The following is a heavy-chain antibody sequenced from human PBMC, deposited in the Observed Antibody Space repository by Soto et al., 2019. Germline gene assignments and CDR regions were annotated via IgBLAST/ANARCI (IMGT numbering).Heavy chain of an antibody. CDR3: AKSEGVGGYSYGYYFDY. D-gene: IGHD5-18*01. V-gene: IGHV3-23*01. CDR1: GFTFSSYA. Sequence: LRLSCAASGFTFSSYAMSWVRQAPGKGLEWVSAISGSGGSTYYADSVEGRFTISRDNSKNTLYLQMNSLRAEDTAVYYCAKSEGVGGYSYGYYFDYWGQGTLVTVSS. CDR2: ISGSGGST. J-gene: IGHJ4*02.